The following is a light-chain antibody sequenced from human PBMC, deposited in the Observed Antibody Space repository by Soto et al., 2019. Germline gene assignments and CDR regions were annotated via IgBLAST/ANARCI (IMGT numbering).Light chain of an antibody. CDR1: SSDVGRYNL. CDR2: EVT. Sequence: QSALTQPASVSGSPGQSITISRTGTSSDVGRYNLVSWYQQHPGKAPKLMIYEVTKRPSGVSNRFSGSKSGRTASLTISGLQAEDEGDYYCCSYAGIYVFGTGTKVTVL. J-gene: IGLJ1*01. V-gene: IGLV2-23*02. CDR3: CSYAGIYV.